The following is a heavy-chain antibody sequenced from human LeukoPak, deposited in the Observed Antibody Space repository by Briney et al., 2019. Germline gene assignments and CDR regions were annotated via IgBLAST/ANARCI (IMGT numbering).Heavy chain of an antibody. D-gene: IGHD2-15*01. CDR1: GFIFSSHG. V-gene: IGHV3-23*01. CDR2: ISPSGDIT. J-gene: IGHJ4*02. Sequence: GGTLRLSCAASGFIFSSHGMNWVRQAPGKGLEWVSGISPSGDITYYADSVKGRFTISRDNSKNTLYLQMNSLRAEDTAVYYCAKGVGYCSGGSCQQFDYWGQGTLVTVSS. CDR3: AKGVGYCSGGSCQQFDY.